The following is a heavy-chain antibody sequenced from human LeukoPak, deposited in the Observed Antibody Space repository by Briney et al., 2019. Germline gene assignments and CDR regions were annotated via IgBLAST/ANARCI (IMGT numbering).Heavy chain of an antibody. J-gene: IGHJ4*02. CDR1: GFTFSSYV. Sequence: GGSLRLSCSASGFTFSSYVMHWARQAPGKGLEYVSAIGNNGGSTYYADSVKGRFIISRDNSRNTLYLQMSSLRVEDTAVYYCVKPGRLSSGPDYWGQGTLVTVSS. CDR2: IGNNGGST. D-gene: IGHD6-19*01. V-gene: IGHV3-64D*06. CDR3: VKPGRLSSGPDY.